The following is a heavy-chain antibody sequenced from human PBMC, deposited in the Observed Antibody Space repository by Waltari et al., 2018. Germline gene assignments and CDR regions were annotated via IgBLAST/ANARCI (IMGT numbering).Heavy chain of an antibody. CDR2: IYYSGST. D-gene: IGHD3-22*01. CDR1: GGSISSYY. Sequence: QVQLQESGPGLVKPSETLSLTCTVSGGSISSYYWSWIRQPPGKGLEWIGYIYYSGSTNYNPSLKSRVTISVGTSKNQFSLKLSSVTAADTAVYYCARQVYYYDSSGYLDYWGQGTLVTVSS. V-gene: IGHV4-59*01. J-gene: IGHJ4*02. CDR3: ARQVYYYDSSGYLDY.